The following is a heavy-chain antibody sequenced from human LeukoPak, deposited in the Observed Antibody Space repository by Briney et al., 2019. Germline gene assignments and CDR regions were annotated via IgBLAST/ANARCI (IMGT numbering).Heavy chain of an antibody. V-gene: IGHV3-23*01. J-gene: IGHJ1*01. Sequence: GGSLRLSCAASGFTFSSYAMSWVRQAPGKGLEWVSAISGNAGSGRSGSEGSTYYADSVKGRFTISRDNSKNTLYLQMNSLRAEARAVYYCAKDGGCTSCSPEYSQPWARAPWSPSPQ. CDR2: ISGNAGSGRSGSEGST. CDR1: GFTFSSYA. D-gene: IGHD2-2*01. CDR3: AKDGGCTSCSPEYSQP.